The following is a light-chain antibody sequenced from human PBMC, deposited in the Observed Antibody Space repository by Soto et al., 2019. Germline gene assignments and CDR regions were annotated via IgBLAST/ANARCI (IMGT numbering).Light chain of an antibody. CDR1: QSVSSS. CDR3: QQYGRSPRT. V-gene: IGKV3-20*01. Sequence: EIELTQSPATLSLSPGERATLSCRASQSVSSSLAWYQQKHGQAPRLLISDTSNRATGIPARFSGSGSGTDFTLTIGRLEPEDFAVYYCQQYGRSPRTFGQGTKVDIK. J-gene: IGKJ1*01. CDR2: DTS.